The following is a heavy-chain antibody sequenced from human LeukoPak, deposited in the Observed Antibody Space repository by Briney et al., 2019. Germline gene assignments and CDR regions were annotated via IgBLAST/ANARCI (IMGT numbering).Heavy chain of an antibody. CDR2: ISYDGSNK. Sequence: GGSLRLSCAASGFTFSSYSMNWVRQAPGKGLEWVAVISYDGSNKYYADSVKGRFTISRDNSKNTLYLQMNSLRAEDTAVYYCAKARSYSSSWPVDYWGQGTLVTVSS. D-gene: IGHD6-13*01. J-gene: IGHJ4*02. V-gene: IGHV3-30*18. CDR3: AKARSYSSSWPVDY. CDR1: GFTFSSYS.